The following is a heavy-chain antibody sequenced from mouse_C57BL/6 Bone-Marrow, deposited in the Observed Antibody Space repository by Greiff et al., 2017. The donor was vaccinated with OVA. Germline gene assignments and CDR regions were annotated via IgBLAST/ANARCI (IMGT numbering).Heavy chain of an antibody. Sequence: QVQLQQSGAELVMPGASVKLSCKASGYTFTSYWMHWVKQRPGPGLEWIGEIDPSDSYTNYNQQFKGKSTLTVDKSSSTAYMQLSSLTSEDSAVYYCAREGERLRLRFAYWGQGTLVTVSA. V-gene: IGHV1-69*01. J-gene: IGHJ3*01. CDR2: IDPSDSYT. CDR1: GYTFTSYW. D-gene: IGHD3-2*02. CDR3: AREGERLRLRFAY.